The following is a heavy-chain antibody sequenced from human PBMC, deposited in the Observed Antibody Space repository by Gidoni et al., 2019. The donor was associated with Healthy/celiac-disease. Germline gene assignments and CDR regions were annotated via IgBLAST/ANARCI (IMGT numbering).Heavy chain of an antibody. CDR3: ASGRGIAAAPTGY. V-gene: IGHV3-21*01. J-gene: IGHJ4*02. CDR1: GFPFSSYS. CDR2: ISSSSSYI. Sequence: EVQLVESGGGLVKPGGSLRLSCAASGFPFSSYSMNWVRQAPGKGLEWVSAISSSSSYIYYADSEKGRFTISRDNAKNSLYLQMNSLRAEDTAVYYCASGRGIAAAPTGYWGQGTLVTVSS. D-gene: IGHD6-13*01.